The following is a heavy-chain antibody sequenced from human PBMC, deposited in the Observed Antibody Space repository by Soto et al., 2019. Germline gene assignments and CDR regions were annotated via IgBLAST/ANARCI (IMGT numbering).Heavy chain of an antibody. CDR2: IYHSGST. D-gene: IGHD3-10*01. Sequence: QVQLQESGPGLVKPSGTLSLTCAVSGGSISSSNWWSWVRQPPGKGLEWIGEIYHSGSTNYNPSLKSRVTISVDKSKNQFSLKLSSVTAADTAVYYCARGWLWDSSYRGVSFDLWGRGTLVTVSS. CDR1: GGSISSSNW. V-gene: IGHV4-4*02. CDR3: ARGWLWDSSYRGVSFDL. J-gene: IGHJ2*01.